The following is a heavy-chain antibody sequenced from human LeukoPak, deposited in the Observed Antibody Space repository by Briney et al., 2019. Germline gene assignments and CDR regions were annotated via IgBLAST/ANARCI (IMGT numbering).Heavy chain of an antibody. CDR3: ARERLWFAPRYYYYGMDV. V-gene: IGHV3-21*04. D-gene: IGHD3-10*01. J-gene: IGHJ6*02. Sequence: GGSLRLSCAASGFTFSSFSMIWVRQAPGKGLEWVSSTSSSSAYTFYAESGKGRFTISRDNAKNSLFLQMNSLRAEDTAMYYCARERLWFAPRYYYYGMDVWGQGTTVTVSS. CDR1: GFTFSSFS. CDR2: TSSSSAYT.